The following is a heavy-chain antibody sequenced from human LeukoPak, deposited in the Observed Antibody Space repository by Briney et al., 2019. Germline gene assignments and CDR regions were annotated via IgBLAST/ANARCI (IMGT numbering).Heavy chain of an antibody. CDR3: ARDPCSGGSCYLYHFDY. CDR2: INPNSGGT. D-gene: IGHD2-15*01. V-gene: IGHV1-2*02. Sequence: ASVKVPCKASEYSFTGYYVHWVRQAPGQGLEWMGWINPNSGGTKYAQKFQGGVTMTRDTSISTAYMELSRLSSDDTAVYYCARDPCSGGSCYLYHFDYWGQGTLVTVSS. CDR1: EYSFTGYY. J-gene: IGHJ4*02.